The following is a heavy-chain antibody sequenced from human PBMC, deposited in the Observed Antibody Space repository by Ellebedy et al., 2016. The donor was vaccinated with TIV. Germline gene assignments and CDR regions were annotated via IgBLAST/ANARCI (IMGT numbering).Heavy chain of an antibody. D-gene: IGHD3-10*01. CDR2: ITWDGSDT. CDR3: AKESGFGSEGLDS. J-gene: IGHJ4*02. V-gene: IGHV3-43*01. CDR1: GFSFDAYT. Sequence: GESLKISXTASGFSFDAYTTHWVRHVPGKGLEWVSLITWDGSDTFYADSVRGRFTISRDNIKNSLYLQMDSLKTEDAALYYCAKESGFGSEGLDSWGRGSLVTVSS.